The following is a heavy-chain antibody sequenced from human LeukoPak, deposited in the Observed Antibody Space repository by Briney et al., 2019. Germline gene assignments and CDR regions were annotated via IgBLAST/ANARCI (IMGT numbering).Heavy chain of an antibody. J-gene: IGHJ4*02. CDR3: ARHFFSYFCDCYYFDY. CDR2: IYYSGST. V-gene: IGHV4-39*01. Sequence: SETLSLTCTVSGGSISSSSYYWGWIRQPPGRGLELVGSIYYSGSTYHNPSLTSRVTISVGTSKNQFSLKLSSVTAADTAVYYCARHFFSYFCDCYYFDYWGQGTLVTVSS. D-gene: IGHD2-21*02. CDR1: GGSISSSSYY.